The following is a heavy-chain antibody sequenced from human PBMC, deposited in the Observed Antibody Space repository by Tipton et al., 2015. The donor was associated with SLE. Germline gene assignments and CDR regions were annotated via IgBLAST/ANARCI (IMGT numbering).Heavy chain of an antibody. V-gene: IGHV4-61*01. CDR1: GGSISSSSYY. Sequence: TLSLTCTVSGGSISSSSYYWSWIRQPPGKGLEWIGYIYYSGSTNYNPSLKSRVTISVDTSKNQFSLKLSSVTAADTAVYYCAGGYCSGGSCSYWYFDLWGRGTLVTVSS. CDR3: AGGYCSGGSCSYWYFDL. D-gene: IGHD2-15*01. J-gene: IGHJ2*01. CDR2: IYYSGST.